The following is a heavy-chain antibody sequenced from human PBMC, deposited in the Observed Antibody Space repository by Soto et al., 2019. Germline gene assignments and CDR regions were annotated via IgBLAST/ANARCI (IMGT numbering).Heavy chain of an antibody. V-gene: IGHV1-69*13. D-gene: IGHD6-13*01. CDR3: ARVVVAAAGPPKYNWFDP. CDR1: GGTFSSYA. CDR2: IIPIFGTA. Sequence: ASVKVSCKASGGTFSSYAISWVRQAPGQGLEWMGGIIPIFGTANYAQKFQGRVTITADESTSTAYMELSSLRSEDTAVYYCARVVVAAAGPPKYNWFDPWGQGTLVTVSS. J-gene: IGHJ5*02.